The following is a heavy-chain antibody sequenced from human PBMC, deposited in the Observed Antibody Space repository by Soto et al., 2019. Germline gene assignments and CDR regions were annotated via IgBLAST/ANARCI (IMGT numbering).Heavy chain of an antibody. CDR3: STSSSGWPNWFDP. Sequence: LQLQESGSRLVKPSQTLSLTCAVSGDSISGSHYSWSWIRQPPGKGLEWIGYIHSGGTHYSPSLRSRVSISIDGSKNQFSLRLTSVTAADTAVYYCSTSSSGWPNWFDPWRQGTLVTVSS. V-gene: IGHV4-30-2*01. D-gene: IGHD6-19*01. CDR2: IHSGGT. J-gene: IGHJ5*02. CDR1: GDSISGSHYS.